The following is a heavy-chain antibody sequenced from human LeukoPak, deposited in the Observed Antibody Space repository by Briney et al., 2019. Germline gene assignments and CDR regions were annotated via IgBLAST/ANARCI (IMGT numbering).Heavy chain of an antibody. V-gene: IGHV1-2*04. CDR1: GYTFTGYY. CDR2: INPNSGGT. CDR3: ARQGILTGTSDY. Sequence: GASVKVSCKASGYTFTGYYMHGVRQAPGHGLEWRGWINPNSGGTNYAQKFQGWVTMTRDTSISTAYMELSRLRSDDTAVYYCARQGILTGTSDYWGQGTLVTVSS. J-gene: IGHJ4*02. D-gene: IGHD3-9*01.